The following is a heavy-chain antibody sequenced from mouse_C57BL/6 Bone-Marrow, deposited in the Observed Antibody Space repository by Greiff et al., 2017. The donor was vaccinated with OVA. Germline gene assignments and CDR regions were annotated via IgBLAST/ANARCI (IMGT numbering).Heavy chain of an antibody. Sequence: EVKLVESGPELVKPGASVKISCKASGYSFTGYYMNWVKQSPEKSLEWIGEINPSTGGTTYNQKFKAKATLTVDKSSSTAYMQLKSLTSEDSAVYYCARRGMGYWGQGTSVTVSS. J-gene: IGHJ4*01. CDR1: GYSFTGYY. CDR2: INPSTGGT. CDR3: ARRGMGY. V-gene: IGHV1-42*01.